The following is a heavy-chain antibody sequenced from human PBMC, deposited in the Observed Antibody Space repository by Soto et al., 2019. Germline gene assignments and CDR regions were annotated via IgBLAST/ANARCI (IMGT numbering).Heavy chain of an antibody. CDR1: GFTFNNYG. D-gene: IGHD1-26*01. CDR2: IWHDGSNK. J-gene: IGHJ4*02. CDR3: TRAAIKGELLDY. V-gene: IGHV3-33*01. Sequence: QVQLVESGGGVVQPGRSLRLSCAASGFTFNNYGMHWVRQAPGKGLEWVALIWHDGSNKGYADSVKGRFTISRDNSKNTLNLQMTSLRGEDTAVYYCTRAAIKGELLDYWGQGTQVTVSS.